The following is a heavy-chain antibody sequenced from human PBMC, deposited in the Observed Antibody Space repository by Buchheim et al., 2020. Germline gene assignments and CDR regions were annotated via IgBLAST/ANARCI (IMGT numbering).Heavy chain of an antibody. CDR3: ATGVGSYWGIDY. Sequence: QVQLQQWGAGLLKPSETLSLTCAVYGGSFSGYYWSWIRQPPGKGLEWIGEINHSGSTNYNPSLKSRVTIPVDKSKTQFSLKLSSVTAADTAVYYCATGVGSYWGIDYWGQGTL. D-gene: IGHD1-26*01. J-gene: IGHJ4*02. CDR2: INHSGST. CDR1: GGSFSGYY. V-gene: IGHV4-34*01.